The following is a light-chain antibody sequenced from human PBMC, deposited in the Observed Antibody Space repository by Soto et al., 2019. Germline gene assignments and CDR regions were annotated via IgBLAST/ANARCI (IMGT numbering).Light chain of an antibody. J-gene: IGKJ5*01. CDR3: QQAKSFTIT. Sequence: DIQMTQSQSSVSASVGDRVTITCRASQGISSWLAWYQQKPGKAPHLLIYAAASLQSGDRSRFSGSASGKDCTLTISSMQPEDFATYYCQQAKSFTITFGQGTRLEL. V-gene: IGKV1D-12*01. CDR2: AAA. CDR1: QGISSW.